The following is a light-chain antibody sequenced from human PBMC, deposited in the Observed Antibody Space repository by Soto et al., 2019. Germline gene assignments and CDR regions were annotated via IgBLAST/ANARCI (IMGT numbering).Light chain of an antibody. CDR1: QTVNSNY. J-gene: IGKJ5*01. V-gene: IGKV3-20*01. CDR3: QQYSGLPMT. CDR2: GES. Sequence: EIVLTQSPVTLSLSPGQTATLSYSARQTVNSNYFAWSQHKTGQAPTLLIYGESRTATGIPDRFSGSGSGTDFPLTISRLEPEDFAVYFCQQYSGLPMTFGQGTRLEIK.